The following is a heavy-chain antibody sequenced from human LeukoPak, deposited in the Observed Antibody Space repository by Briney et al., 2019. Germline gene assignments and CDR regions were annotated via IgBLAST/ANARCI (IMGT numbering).Heavy chain of an antibody. D-gene: IGHD3-22*01. CDR2: ISWNSGSI. CDR1: GFTFDDYA. Sequence: GRSLRLSCAASGFTFDDYAMHWVRQAPGKGLEWVSGISWNSGSIGYADSVKGRFTISRDNAKNSLYLQMNSLRAEDMALYYCAKVARRYYYDSSGPDDAFDIWGQGTVVTVSS. V-gene: IGHV3-9*03. CDR3: AKVARRYYYDSSGPDDAFDI. J-gene: IGHJ3*02.